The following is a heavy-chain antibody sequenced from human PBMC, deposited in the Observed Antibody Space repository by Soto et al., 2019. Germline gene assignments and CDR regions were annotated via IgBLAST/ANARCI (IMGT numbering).Heavy chain of an antibody. D-gene: IGHD6-19*01. CDR1: GFTFSDAW. Sequence: EVQLVESGGGLVKPGGSLRLSCAASGFTFSDAWMNWVRQAPGKGLEWVGRIKNKIDGGTTDYAAPVKGRFSISRDDSKTTLYLQMNSLKTEDTAVYYCATDSRRLAVAWGWFAPWGQGTLVTVSS. V-gene: IGHV3-15*01. J-gene: IGHJ5*02. CDR2: IKNKIDGGTT. CDR3: ATDSRRLAVAWGWFAP.